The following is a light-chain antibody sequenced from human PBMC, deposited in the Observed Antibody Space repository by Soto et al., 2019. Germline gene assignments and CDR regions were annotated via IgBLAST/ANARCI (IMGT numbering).Light chain of an antibody. CDR2: EAS. V-gene: IGKV3-20*01. CDR3: QQSSFSPLT. J-gene: IGKJ4*01. Sequence: EIVLTQSPGTLSLSPGDRATLSCRASHSVTNNYLAWFQQRPGQAPRLLIYEASNRATGVPDTFGAAGSGTDFTLTIRRLEPEDFAVYFCQQSSFSPLTFGVGTRVEI. CDR1: HSVTNNY.